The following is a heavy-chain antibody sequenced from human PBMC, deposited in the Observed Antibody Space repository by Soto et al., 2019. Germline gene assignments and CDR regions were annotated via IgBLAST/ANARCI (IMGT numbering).Heavy chain of an antibody. CDR1: GFTFSSYA. Sequence: PGGSLRLSXAASGFTFSSYAMSWVRQAPGKGLEWVSAISGSGGSTYYADSVKGRFTISRDNSKNTLYLQMNSLRAEDTAVYYCASPINYYDSSGYPDAFDIWGQGTMVTVSS. V-gene: IGHV3-23*01. CDR2: ISGSGGST. D-gene: IGHD3-22*01. J-gene: IGHJ3*02. CDR3: ASPINYYDSSGYPDAFDI.